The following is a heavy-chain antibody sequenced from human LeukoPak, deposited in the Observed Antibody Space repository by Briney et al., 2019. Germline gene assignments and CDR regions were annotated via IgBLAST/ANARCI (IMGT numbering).Heavy chain of an antibody. Sequence: ASVKVSCKASGYTFTSHFIHWVRQAPGQGLEWMGIINPSGGSTTYAQKFQGRVTMTRDMSTSTVYMELSSLRSEDTAVFYCARDHYYDSSGYDYWGQGTLVTVSS. D-gene: IGHD3-22*01. CDR3: ARDHYYDSSGYDY. J-gene: IGHJ4*02. V-gene: IGHV1-46*01. CDR2: INPSGGST. CDR1: GYTFTSHF.